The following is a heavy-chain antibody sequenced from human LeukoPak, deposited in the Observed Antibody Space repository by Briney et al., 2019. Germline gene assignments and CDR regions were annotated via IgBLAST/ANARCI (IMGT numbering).Heavy chain of an antibody. CDR3: ARDIVEVTAALFWFDL. D-gene: IGHD2-2*01. CDR1: GYTFTGHY. J-gene: IGHJ5*02. CDR2: INPNSGGA. Sequence: ASVKVSCKASGYTFTGHYMHWVRQAPGQGLEWVGRINPNSGGAHYAQKFQGRVTMTRDTSINTAYMELSRLRSDDTALYYCARDIVEVTAALFWFDLWGQGTLVTVSS. V-gene: IGHV1-2*06.